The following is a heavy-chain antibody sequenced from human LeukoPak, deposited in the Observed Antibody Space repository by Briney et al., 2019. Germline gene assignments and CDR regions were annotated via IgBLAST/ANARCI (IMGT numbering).Heavy chain of an antibody. CDR3: ARDGNYDIRTNADY. Sequence: ASVRVYCKASGSDFTSAGISRARQDPRQGLEWMGWISAYNGNTNYAQKLQGRVTMTTNTSTSTAYMELRSLRSDDTAVYYCARDGNYDIRTNADYWGQGTLVTVSS. CDR1: GSDFTSAG. CDR2: ISAYNGNT. V-gene: IGHV1-18*01. D-gene: IGHD3-9*01. J-gene: IGHJ4*02.